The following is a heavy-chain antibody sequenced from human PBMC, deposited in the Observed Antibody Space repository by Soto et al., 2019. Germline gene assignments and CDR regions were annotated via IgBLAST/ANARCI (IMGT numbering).Heavy chain of an antibody. J-gene: IGHJ5*02. V-gene: IGHV3-23*01. CDR1: GFTFSSYA. D-gene: IGHD2-15*01. Sequence: GESLKISCAASGFTFSSYAMSWVRQAPGKGLEWVSAISGSGGSTYYADSVKGRFTISRDNSKNTLYLQMNSLRAEDTAVYYCAKDPGDCSGGSCYSVNWFDPWGQGTLVTVSS. CDR2: ISGSGGST. CDR3: AKDPGDCSGGSCYSVNWFDP.